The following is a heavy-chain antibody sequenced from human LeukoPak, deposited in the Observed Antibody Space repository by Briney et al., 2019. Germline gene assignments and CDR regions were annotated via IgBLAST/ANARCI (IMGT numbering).Heavy chain of an antibody. V-gene: IGHV3-23*01. D-gene: IGHD3-10*01. CDR1: GFTFSSYA. Sequence: HAGGSLRLSCAASGFTFSSYAMSWVRQAPGKGLEWVSVISGTDGSSYYADSVKGRFTICRDNSKNTLYLQMNSLRAEDTAVYYCAKVVASYYYGSGSYYNPPNYFDYWGQGTLVTVSS. J-gene: IGHJ4*02. CDR2: ISGTDGSS. CDR3: AKVVASYYYGSGSYYNPPNYFDY.